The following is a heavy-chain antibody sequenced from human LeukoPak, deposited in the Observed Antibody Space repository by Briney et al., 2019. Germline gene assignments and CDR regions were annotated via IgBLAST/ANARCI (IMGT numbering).Heavy chain of an antibody. J-gene: IGHJ4*02. Sequence: PSETLSLTCTVSGGSISSSSYYWGWIRQPPGKGLEWIGSIYYSGSTYYNPSLKSRVTISVDTSKNQFSLKLSSVTAADTAVYYCARGRLYCSSTSCCRYYFDYWGQGTLVTVSS. V-gene: IGHV4-39*01. D-gene: IGHD2-2*01. CDR3: ARGRLYCSSTSCCRYYFDY. CDR1: GGSISSSSYY. CDR2: IYYSGST.